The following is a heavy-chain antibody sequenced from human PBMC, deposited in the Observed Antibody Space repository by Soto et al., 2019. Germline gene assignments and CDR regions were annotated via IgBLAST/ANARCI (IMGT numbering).Heavy chain of an antibody. CDR3: ARAWVVVTAPDY. Sequence: QVQLVQSGAEEKKPGASVKVSCKASGYTFTSYAMHWVRQAPGQRLEWMGWINAGNGNTKYSQKFQGRVTITSDKSASTAYMELSSLRSEDTAVYYCARAWVVVTAPDYWGQGTLVTVSS. CDR2: INAGNGNT. J-gene: IGHJ4*02. D-gene: IGHD2-21*02. CDR1: GYTFTSYA. V-gene: IGHV1-3*05.